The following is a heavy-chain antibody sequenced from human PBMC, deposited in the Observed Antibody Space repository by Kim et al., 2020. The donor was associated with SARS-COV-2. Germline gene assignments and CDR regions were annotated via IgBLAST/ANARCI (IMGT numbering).Heavy chain of an antibody. Sequence: GGSLRLSCAASGFTFSSYGMHWVRQAPGKGLEWVAVISYDGSNKYYADSVKGRFTISRDNSKNTLYLQMNSLRAEDTAVCYCAKGGSIAAAGHWFGYFDL. CDR2: ISYDGSNK. CDR3: AKGGSIAAAGHWFGYFDL. D-gene: IGHD6-13*01. CDR1: GFTFSSYG. J-gene: IGHJ2*01. V-gene: IGHV3-30*18.